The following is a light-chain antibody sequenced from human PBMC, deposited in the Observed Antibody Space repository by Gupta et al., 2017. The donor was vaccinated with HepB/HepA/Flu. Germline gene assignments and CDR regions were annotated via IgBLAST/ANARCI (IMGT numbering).Light chain of an antibody. J-gene: IGKJ1*01. CDR2: AAS. CDR3: QQSYSTPRT. Sequence: DIQMTPSPSSLSASLGDRVTITCRASQSISSYLNWYQQKPGKAPKLLIYAASSLQSGVPSRFSGSGSGTDFTLTISSLQPDDFATYYCQQSYSTPRTFGQGTKVEIK. CDR1: QSISSY. V-gene: IGKV1-39*01.